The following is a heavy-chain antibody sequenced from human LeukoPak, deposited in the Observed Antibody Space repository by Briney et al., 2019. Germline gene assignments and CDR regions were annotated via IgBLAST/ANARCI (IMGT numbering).Heavy chain of an antibody. CDR2: IIGSGNSA. D-gene: IGHD6-13*01. CDR1: GFTFSSYA. J-gene: IGHJ4*02. V-gene: IGHV3-23*01. Sequence: GGSLRLSCAASGFTFSSYAMSWVRQAPGKGLEWVSTIIGSGNSAYYADSVKGRFAISRDNSKNTLYLQMNSLRAEDTAVYYCARRGGSSSWYLKYYFDYWGQGTLVTVS. CDR3: ARRGGSSSWYLKYYFDY.